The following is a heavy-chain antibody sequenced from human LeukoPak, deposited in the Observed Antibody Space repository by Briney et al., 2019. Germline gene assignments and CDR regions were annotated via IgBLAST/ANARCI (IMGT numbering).Heavy chain of an antibody. Sequence: PGGSLRLSCAASGFTFSNYWMSWVRQAPGKGLEWVTNIHQDGNEKYYVDSVKGRFTISRDNAKNLLHLQMDSLRVEDTAVYYCARGDDFSGDYRGQGTLVTVSS. D-gene: IGHD3/OR15-3a*01. J-gene: IGHJ4*02. CDR2: IHQDGNEK. CDR1: GFTFSNYW. V-gene: IGHV3-7*04. CDR3: ARGDDFSGDY.